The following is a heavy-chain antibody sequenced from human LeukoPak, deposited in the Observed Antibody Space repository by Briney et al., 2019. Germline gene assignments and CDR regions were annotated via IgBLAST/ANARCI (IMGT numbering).Heavy chain of an antibody. V-gene: IGHV1-18*01. CDR3: ARDRGTVTPSWYYYGMDV. J-gene: IGHJ6*02. Sequence: ASVKVSCKASGYTFTSYGISWVRQAPGQGLEWMGWISAYNGNTNYAQKFQGRVTITADESTSTAYMELSSLRSEDTAVYYCARDRGTVTPSWYYYGMDVWGQGTTVTVSS. CDR1: GYTFTSYG. CDR2: ISAYNGNT. D-gene: IGHD4-17*01.